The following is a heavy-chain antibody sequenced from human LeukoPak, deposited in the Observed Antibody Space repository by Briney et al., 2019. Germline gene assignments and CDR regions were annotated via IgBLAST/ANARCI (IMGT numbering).Heavy chain of an antibody. D-gene: IGHD1-26*01. CDR2: INPSGGST. CDR1: GYTFTSYY. CDR3: ARAIVGATGAFDI. V-gene: IGHV1-46*01. J-gene: IGHJ3*02. Sequence: ASVKVSCKASGYTFTSYYMHWVRQAPGQGLEWMGIINPSGGSTGCAQKFQGRVTMTRDMSTSTVYMELSSLRSEDTAVYYCARAIVGATGAFDIWGQGTMVTVSS.